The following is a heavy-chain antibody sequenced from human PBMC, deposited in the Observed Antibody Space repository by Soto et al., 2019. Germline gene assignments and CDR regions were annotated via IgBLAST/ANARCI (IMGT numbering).Heavy chain of an antibody. CDR3: ARGLRSYGRYFDY. D-gene: IGHD1-26*01. J-gene: IGHJ4*02. V-gene: IGHV4-34*01. Sequence: SETLSLTCAVYGGSFSGYYWSWIRQPPGKGLEWIGEINHSGSTNYNPSLKSRVTISVDTSKNQFSLKLSSVTAADTAVYYCARGLRSYGRYFDYWGQGTLVTVSS. CDR1: GGSFSGYY. CDR2: INHSGST.